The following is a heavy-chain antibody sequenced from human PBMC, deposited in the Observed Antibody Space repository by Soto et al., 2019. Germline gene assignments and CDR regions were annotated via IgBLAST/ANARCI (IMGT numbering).Heavy chain of an antibody. Sequence: ASVKVSCKASGNTFTSYDINWVRQATGHGLEWMGWINPNSGNIGYAQKFQGRVTMTRDTSISTAYMELSRLRSDDTAVYYCARPIGYCSSTSCYPGNNWFDPWGQGTLVTVSS. CDR1: GNTFTSYD. CDR3: ARPIGYCSSTSCYPGNNWFDP. V-gene: IGHV1-8*01. D-gene: IGHD2-2*01. J-gene: IGHJ5*02. CDR2: INPNSGNI.